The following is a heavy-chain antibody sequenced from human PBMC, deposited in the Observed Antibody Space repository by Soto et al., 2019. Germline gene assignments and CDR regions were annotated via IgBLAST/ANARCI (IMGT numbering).Heavy chain of an antibody. CDR3: ARLTVGAEFYFDH. CDR2: SYYSGGT. Sequence: PSETLSLTCTVSGGSVSTDFWTWIRQPPGKGLEWIGYSYYSGGTNYKPPLQSRVTILVDRSQNQFYLKMTSVTAADTAVYYCARLTVGAEFYFDHWGQGILVTVS. V-gene: IGHV4-59*02. J-gene: IGHJ4*02. D-gene: IGHD1-26*01. CDR1: GGSVSTDF.